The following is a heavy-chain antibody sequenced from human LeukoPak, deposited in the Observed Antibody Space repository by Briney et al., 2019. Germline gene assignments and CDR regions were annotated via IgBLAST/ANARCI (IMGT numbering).Heavy chain of an antibody. J-gene: IGHJ4*02. CDR3: AKDPGVVTAIGTVDY. Sequence: PGGSLRLSCAASGFTFSSYGMHWVRLAPGKGLEWVAVISYDGSNKYYADSVKGRFTISRDNSKNTLYLQMNSLRAEDTAVYYCAKDPGVVTAIGTVDYWGQGTLVTVSS. D-gene: IGHD2-21*02. CDR2: ISYDGSNK. CDR1: GFTFSSYG. V-gene: IGHV3-30*18.